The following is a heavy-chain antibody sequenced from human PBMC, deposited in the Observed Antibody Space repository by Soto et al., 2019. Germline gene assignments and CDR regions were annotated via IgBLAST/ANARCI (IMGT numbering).Heavy chain of an antibody. CDR3: ARVRNHYCMDA. CDR2: IYSSGTT. V-gene: IGHV4-4*09. D-gene: IGHD1-1*01. CDR1: DRSISGLY. Sequence: QVQLQESGPELVRPSETLSLTCSVSDRSISGLYWTWVRQSPGKGLEWIGWIYSSGTTNYKTSLKSRVAFSVDTSKNQFSLKLASVTAADTAISYCARVRNHYCMDAWGKGTTVAVSS. J-gene: IGHJ6*03.